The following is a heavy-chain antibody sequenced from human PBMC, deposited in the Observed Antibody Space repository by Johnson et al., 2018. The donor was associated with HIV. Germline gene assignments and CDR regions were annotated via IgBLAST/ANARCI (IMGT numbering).Heavy chain of an antibody. Sequence: VQLVESGGGLVKPGGSLRLSCAASGFTFSNAWMSWVRQAPGKGLEWVANIKQDGSEKYYADSAKGRFTISRDNSKNTLYLQMNSLRAEDTAVHYCAKVRYYDRDAFDIWGPGTLVTVSP. V-gene: IGHV3-7*03. CDR2: IKQDGSEK. J-gene: IGHJ3*02. CDR3: AKVRYYDRDAFDI. CDR1: GFTFSNAW. D-gene: IGHD3-22*01.